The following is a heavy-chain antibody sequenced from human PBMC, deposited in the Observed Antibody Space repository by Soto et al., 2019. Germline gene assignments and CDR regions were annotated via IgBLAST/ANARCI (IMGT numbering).Heavy chain of an antibody. Sequence: QVQLVQSGAEVKKPGSSVKVSCKASGGTISNYAINWVRQAPGHGLEWLGGIIPMSATTNYAGRFQGRVTLTADESTNTWYMELSSLGYDDTAVLYCTTDKGGRRGYSGFDAFYYWGQGTLVTVSS. V-gene: IGHV1-69*01. CDR2: IIPMSATT. CDR1: GGTISNYA. J-gene: IGHJ4*02. D-gene: IGHD5-12*01. CDR3: TTDKGGRRGYSGFDAFYY.